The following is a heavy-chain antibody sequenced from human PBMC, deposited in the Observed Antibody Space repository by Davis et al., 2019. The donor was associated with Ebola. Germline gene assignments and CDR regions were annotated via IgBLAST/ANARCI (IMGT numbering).Heavy chain of an antibody. CDR2: INHSGST. Sequence: MPSETLSLTCTVSGYSISSGYYWSWIRQPPGKGLEWIGEINHSGSTKYNPSLKSRVTISVDTSKNQFSLKLSSVTAADTAVYYCARGPTDDYFDYWGQGTLVTVSS. V-gene: IGHV4-38-2*02. CDR3: ARGPTDDYFDY. J-gene: IGHJ4*02. CDR1: GYSISSGYY.